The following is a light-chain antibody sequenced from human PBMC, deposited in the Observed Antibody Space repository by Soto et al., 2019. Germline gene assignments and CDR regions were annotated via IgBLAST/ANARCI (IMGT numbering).Light chain of an antibody. V-gene: IGKV3-20*01. CDR3: QQYGSSPVT. CDR1: QSVSSSY. CDR2: GAS. J-gene: IGKJ2*01. Sequence: EIVLTQSPGTLSLSPGERATLSCRASQSVSSSYLAWYQQKPGQAPRLLIYGASSRATGIPDRFSGSGSGTDFTLTISRLEPEDFEVYYCQQYGSSPVTFGPGTKLEIK.